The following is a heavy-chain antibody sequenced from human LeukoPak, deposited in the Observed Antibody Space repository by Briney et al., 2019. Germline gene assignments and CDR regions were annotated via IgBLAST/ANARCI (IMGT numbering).Heavy chain of an antibody. CDR3: ARDGRSTSYRGIDY. D-gene: IGHD2-2*01. CDR2: ISSSSSYI. J-gene: IGHJ4*02. CDR1: GFTFSSYS. V-gene: IGHV3-21*01. Sequence: PGGSLRLSCAASGFTFSSYSMNWVRQAPGKGLEWVSSISSSSSYIYYADSVKGRFTISRDNAKNSLYLQMNSLRAEDTAVYYCARDGRSTSYRGIDYWGQGTLVTVSS.